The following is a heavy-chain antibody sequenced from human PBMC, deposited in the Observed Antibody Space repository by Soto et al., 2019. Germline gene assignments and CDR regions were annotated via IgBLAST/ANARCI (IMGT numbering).Heavy chain of an antibody. V-gene: IGHV3-30-3*01. Sequence: PGGPLRLSCAASGFTFSSYAMHWVRQAPGKGLEWVAVISYDGSNKYYADSVKGRFTISRDNSKNTLYLQMNSLRAEDTAVYYCATRSTYYDFWSGYGYYGMDVWGQGTTVTVSS. D-gene: IGHD3-3*01. CDR2: ISYDGSNK. J-gene: IGHJ6*02. CDR3: ATRSTYYDFWSGYGYYGMDV. CDR1: GFTFSSYA.